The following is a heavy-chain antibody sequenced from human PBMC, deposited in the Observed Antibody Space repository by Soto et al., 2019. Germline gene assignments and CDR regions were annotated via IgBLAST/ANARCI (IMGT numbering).Heavy chain of an antibody. J-gene: IGHJ4*02. D-gene: IGHD2-15*01. V-gene: IGHV3-33*01. CDR1: GFTFSSYA. CDR3: ARGQLPAATTYFDF. CDR2: IWFDGSNK. Sequence: GGSLRLSCAASGFTFSSYAIHWVRQAPGKGLEWVAIIWFDGSNKYYADSVKGRFFISRDNSKNTLFLQMDSLRAEDTAVYYCARGQLPAATTYFDFWGQGTLVTVSS.